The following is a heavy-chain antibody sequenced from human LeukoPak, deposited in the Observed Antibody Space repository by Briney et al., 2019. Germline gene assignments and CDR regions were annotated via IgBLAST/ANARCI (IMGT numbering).Heavy chain of an antibody. CDR2: ISGSDGRT. Sequence: PGGSLRLSCAASGFMFSGCAMSWVRQAPGKGLEWVSGISGSDGRTYYADSVKGRFTMSSDNSRNTLHLQMNSLRAEDTAVYYCAKGKWRWLGGLFDYWGQGTLVTAYS. CDR1: GFMFSGCA. D-gene: IGHD6-19*01. V-gene: IGHV3-23*01. J-gene: IGHJ4*02. CDR3: AKGKWRWLGGLFDY.